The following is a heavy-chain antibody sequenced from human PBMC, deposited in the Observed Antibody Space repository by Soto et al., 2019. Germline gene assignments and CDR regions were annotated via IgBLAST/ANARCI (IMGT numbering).Heavy chain of an antibody. CDR2: IYYSGST. Sequence: QVQLQESGPGLVKPSQTLSLTCTVSGGSISSGGYYWSWIRQHPGKGLEWIGYIYYSGSTYYNPSLKSRVTISVDTSKNQVSLKLSSVTAADTAVYYCARGIGYCSGGSCYSYWYFDLWGRGTLVTVSS. CDR1: GGSISSGGYY. J-gene: IGHJ2*01. V-gene: IGHV4-31*03. D-gene: IGHD2-15*01. CDR3: ARGIGYCSGGSCYSYWYFDL.